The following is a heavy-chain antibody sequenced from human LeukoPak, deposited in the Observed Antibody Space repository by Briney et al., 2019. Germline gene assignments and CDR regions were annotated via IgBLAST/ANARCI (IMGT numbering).Heavy chain of an antibody. Sequence: GGSLRLSCAASGFTVSNNYMSWVRQAPGKGLEWVSVIYSGDNTYYVESVKGRFTISRDNSKNTLFLQMNRLRAEDTAVYYCAGRRVLDASFNYWGQGTLVTVSS. J-gene: IGHJ4*02. D-gene: IGHD3-16*01. V-gene: IGHV3-66*02. CDR1: GFTVSNNY. CDR2: IYSGDNT. CDR3: AGRRVLDASFNY.